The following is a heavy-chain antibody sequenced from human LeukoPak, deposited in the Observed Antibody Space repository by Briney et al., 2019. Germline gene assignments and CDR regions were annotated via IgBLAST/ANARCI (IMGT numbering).Heavy chain of an antibody. CDR1: GGSISSYY. D-gene: IGHD1-26*01. CDR3: ARELGSGSYYWFDP. CDR2: IYYSGST. J-gene: IGHJ5*02. V-gene: IGHV4-59*01. Sequence: SQTLSLTCTVSGGSISSYYWSWIRQPPGEGLEWIGYIYYSGSTNYNPSLKSRVTMSVDTSKNQFSLKLSSVTAADTAVYYCARELGSGSYYWFDPWGQGTLVTVSS.